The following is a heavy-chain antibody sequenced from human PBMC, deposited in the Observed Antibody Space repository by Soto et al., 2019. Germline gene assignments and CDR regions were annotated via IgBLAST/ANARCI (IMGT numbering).Heavy chain of an antibody. CDR2: IYFGGST. CDR1: GGSISSSPYY. CDR3: ARVRREFDTSGPVDD. J-gene: IGHJ4*02. D-gene: IGHD3-10*01. V-gene: IGHV4-39*07. Sequence: SETLSLTCTVSGGSISSSPYYWGWIRQPPGKGLEWIGYIYFGGSTYYNPSLQSRVTMSVDRSRNQFSLKLNSVTAADTAVYYCARVRREFDTSGPVDDWGQGTLVTVSS.